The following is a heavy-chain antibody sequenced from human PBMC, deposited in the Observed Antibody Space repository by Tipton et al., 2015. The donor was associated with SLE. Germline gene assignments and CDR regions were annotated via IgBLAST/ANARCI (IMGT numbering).Heavy chain of an antibody. Sequence: TLSLTCTVSGGSISRNSWIWIRQPPGKGLEWIAYISYSGSTNYNPPLKSRVTISVDTSKNQFSLKLSSVTAADTAVYYCATGDLTEYFQHWGQGTLVTVSS. CDR3: ATGDLTEYFQH. CDR1: GGSISRNS. V-gene: IGHV4-59*01. J-gene: IGHJ1*01. CDR2: ISYSGST. D-gene: IGHD1-14*01.